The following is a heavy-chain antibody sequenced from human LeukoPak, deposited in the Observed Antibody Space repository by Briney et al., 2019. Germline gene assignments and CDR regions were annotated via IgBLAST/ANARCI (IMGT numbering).Heavy chain of an antibody. Sequence: GSSVKVSCKASGGTFSSYAISWVRQAPGQGLEWMGGIIPIFGTANYAQKFQGRVTITTDESTSAAYMELSSLRSEDTAVYYCARASDCSSTSCLGYYYYYYMDVWGKGTTVTVSS. J-gene: IGHJ6*03. CDR3: ARASDCSSTSCLGYYYYYYMDV. D-gene: IGHD2-2*01. CDR1: GGTFSSYA. CDR2: IIPIFGTA. V-gene: IGHV1-69*05.